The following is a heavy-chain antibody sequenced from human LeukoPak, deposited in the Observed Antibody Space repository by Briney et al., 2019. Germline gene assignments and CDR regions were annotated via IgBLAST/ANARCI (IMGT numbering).Heavy chain of an antibody. CDR3: ARPSYDTSGYGYYYYYLDV. V-gene: IGHV3-11*01. CDR2: ISSSGSTI. CDR1: GFTFSDYY. J-gene: IGHJ6*03. Sequence: PGGSLRLSCAASGFTFSDYYMSCIRQAPGKGLEWVSYISSSGSTIYYADSVKGRFTISRDNTKNSLYLQMNSLRAEDTAVYYCARPSYDTSGYGYYYYYLDVWGKGTTVTISS. D-gene: IGHD3-22*01.